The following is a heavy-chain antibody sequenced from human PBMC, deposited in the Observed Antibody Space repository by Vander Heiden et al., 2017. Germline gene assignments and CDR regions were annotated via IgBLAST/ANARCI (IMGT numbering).Heavy chain of an antibody. V-gene: IGHV3-21*01. CDR3: ARDRDPYSSGWYGWFDP. CDR2: ISSSSSYI. D-gene: IGHD6-19*01. CDR1: GFTFSSYS. Sequence: DVQLVASGGGLVKPGGSLRLSCAASGFTFSSYSMNWVRQAPGKGLEWVSSISSSSSYIYYADSVKGRFTISRDNAKNSLYLQMNSLRAEDTAVYYCARDRDPYSSGWYGWFDPWGQGTLVTVSS. J-gene: IGHJ5*02.